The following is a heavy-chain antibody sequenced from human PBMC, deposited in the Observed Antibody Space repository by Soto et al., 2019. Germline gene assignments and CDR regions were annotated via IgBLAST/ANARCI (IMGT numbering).Heavy chain of an antibody. J-gene: IGHJ4*02. CDR2: IYYSGST. CDR1: GGSISSGGYY. Sequence: SETLSLTCTVSGGSISSGGYYWSWIRQHPGKGLEWIGYIYYSGSTYYNPSLKSRVTISVDTSKNQFSLKLSSMTAADTAVYYCAREGSSSAFDYWGQGTLVTVSS. V-gene: IGHV4-31*03. D-gene: IGHD1-26*01. CDR3: AREGSSSAFDY.